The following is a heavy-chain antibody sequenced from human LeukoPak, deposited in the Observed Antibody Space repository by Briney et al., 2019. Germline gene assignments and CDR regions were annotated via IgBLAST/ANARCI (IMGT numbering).Heavy chain of an antibody. CDR3: ARLVYYDSSGYGNWFDP. D-gene: IGHD3-22*01. V-gene: IGHV4-39*01. Sequence: SETLSLTCTVSGGSISSSGYYWGWLRQPPGKGLEWIGSFYYTGSTYYSPSLKSRATISRDTSKNQFSLNLFSVTAADTAVYYCARLVYYDSSGYGNWFDPWGQGTLVTVSS. J-gene: IGHJ5*02. CDR1: GGSISSSGYY. CDR2: FYYTGST.